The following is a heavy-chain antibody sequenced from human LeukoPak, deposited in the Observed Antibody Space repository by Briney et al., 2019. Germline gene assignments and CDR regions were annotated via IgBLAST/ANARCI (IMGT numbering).Heavy chain of an antibody. J-gene: IGHJ3*02. V-gene: IGHV3-53*04. D-gene: IGHD2-2*01. CDR2: LYSGGGS. CDR3: ARVDCTSTNCSGAFDI. Sequence: PGGSLRLSCAASGFTVSSTYMSWVRQAPGKGLEWVSLLYSGGGSFHADSVTGRFTISRHNSQNTVYLQMNSLRPDDTAVYYCARVDCTSTNCSGAFDIWGQGTMLTVSS. CDR1: GFTVSSTY.